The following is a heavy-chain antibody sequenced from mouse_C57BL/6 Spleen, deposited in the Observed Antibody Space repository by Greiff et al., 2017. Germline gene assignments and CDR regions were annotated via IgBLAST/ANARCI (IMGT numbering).Heavy chain of an antibody. J-gene: IGHJ1*03. Sequence: VQLKESGAELVRPGASVKLSCTASGFNIRDDYMHWVKQRPEQGLEWIGWIDPENGDTEYASKFQGKATITADTSSNTAYLQLSSLTSEDTAVYYCTTGVRRSRDFDGWGTGTTVTVSS. CDR2: IDPENGDT. V-gene: IGHV14-4*01. D-gene: IGHD2-14*01. CDR3: TTGVRRSRDFDG. CDR1: GFNIRDDY.